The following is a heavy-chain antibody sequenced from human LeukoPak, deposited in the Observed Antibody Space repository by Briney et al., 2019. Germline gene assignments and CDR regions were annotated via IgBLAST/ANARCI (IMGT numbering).Heavy chain of an antibody. CDR1: GYTFTSYG. CDR3: ARSYNWNPADAFDI. Sequence: ASVKVSCKASGYTFTSYGISWVRQAPGQGLEWMGGISAYNGNTNYAQKLQGRVTMTTDTSTSTAYMELRSLRSDDTAVYYCARSYNWNPADAFDIWGQGTMVTVSS. D-gene: IGHD1-20*01. J-gene: IGHJ3*02. V-gene: IGHV1-18*01. CDR2: ISAYNGNT.